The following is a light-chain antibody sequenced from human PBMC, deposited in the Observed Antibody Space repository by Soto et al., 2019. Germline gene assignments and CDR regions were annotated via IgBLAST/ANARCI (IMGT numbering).Light chain of an antibody. CDR3: QQYGNYYT. V-gene: IGKV1-5*01. CDR2: DAS. J-gene: IGKJ2*01. CDR1: QSISTW. Sequence: DIQMTQSPSTLSAYVGDRVTITCRASQSISTWLAWYQQKPGKAPKLLIYDASSLESGVPSRFSGSGSGTEFTLTINSLQPDDFATYYCQQYGNYYTFGQGTKLEIK.